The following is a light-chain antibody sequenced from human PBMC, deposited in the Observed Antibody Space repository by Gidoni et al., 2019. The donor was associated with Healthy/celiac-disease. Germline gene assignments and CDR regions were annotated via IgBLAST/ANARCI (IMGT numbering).Light chain of an antibody. Sequence: IVMTQSLYSLAVSLGERATINCKSSQSVLYSSNNKNYLAWYQQKPGHPPNLLIYWASTRESGVPDRFSGSGSGTDFTLTISSLQAEDVAVYYCQQYYSTTLTFXEXTKVEIK. CDR3: QQYYSTTLT. V-gene: IGKV4-1*01. CDR2: WAS. J-gene: IGKJ4*01. CDR1: QSVLYSSNNKNY.